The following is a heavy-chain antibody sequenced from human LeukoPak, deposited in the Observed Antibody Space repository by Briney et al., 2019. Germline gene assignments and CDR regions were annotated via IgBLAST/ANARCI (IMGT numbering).Heavy chain of an antibody. CDR1: GYTFTGYY. CDR3: ARGIHKRGTGTGFDY. D-gene: IGHD1-1*01. V-gene: IGHV1-2*02. CDR2: INPNSGGT. J-gene: IGHJ4*02. Sequence: ASVKVSCRASGYTFTGYYMHWVRQAPGQGLEWMGWINPNSGGTNYAQKFQGRVTMTRDTSISTAYMELSRLRSDDTAVYYCARGIHKRGTGTGFDYWGQGTLVTVSS.